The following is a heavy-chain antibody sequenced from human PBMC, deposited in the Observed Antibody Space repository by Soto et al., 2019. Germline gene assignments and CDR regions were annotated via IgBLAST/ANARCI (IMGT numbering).Heavy chain of an antibody. D-gene: IGHD6-19*01. Sequence: PGGSLRLSCAASGSTVSSNYMSWVRQAPGKGLEWVSVIYSGGSTYYADSVKGRFTISRDNSKNTLYLQMNSLRAEDTAVYYCARGIAVAGIYFFDYWGQGTLVTVYS. CDR3: ARGIAVAGIYFFDY. J-gene: IGHJ4*02. V-gene: IGHV3-53*01. CDR2: IYSGGST. CDR1: GSTVSSNY.